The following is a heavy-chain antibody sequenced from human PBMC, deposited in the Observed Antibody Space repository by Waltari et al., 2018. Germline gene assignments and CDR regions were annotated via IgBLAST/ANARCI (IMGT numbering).Heavy chain of an antibody. J-gene: IGHJ4*02. Sequence: EVQLVESGGGLVQPGGSLRLSCVASEFTLSSYWMNWFRQAPGKGLAWVSYISSSSSTIYYADSVKGRFTISRDNAKNSLYLQMNSLRAEDTAVYYCARFDSSSHWGQGTLVTVSS. CDR2: ISSSSSTI. V-gene: IGHV3-48*04. CDR1: EFTLSSYW. CDR3: ARFDSSSH. D-gene: IGHD6-13*01.